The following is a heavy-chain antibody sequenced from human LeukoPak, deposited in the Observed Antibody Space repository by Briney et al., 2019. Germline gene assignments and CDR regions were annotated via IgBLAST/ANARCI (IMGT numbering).Heavy chain of an antibody. CDR1: GFTFSSYA. J-gene: IGHJ4*02. Sequence: PGGSLRLSCAASGFTFSSYAMSWARQAPGKGLEWVSAISGSGGSTYYADSVKGRFTISRDNSKNTLYLQMNSLRAEDTAVYYCAKRPGNLWFGRGPYFDYWGQGTLVTVSS. V-gene: IGHV3-23*01. D-gene: IGHD3-10*01. CDR2: ISGSGGST. CDR3: AKRPGNLWFGRGPYFDY.